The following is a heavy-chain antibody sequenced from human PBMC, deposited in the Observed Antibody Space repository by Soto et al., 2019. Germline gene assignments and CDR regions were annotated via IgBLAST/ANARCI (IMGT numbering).Heavy chain of an antibody. CDR1: GFTFSSYA. CDR3: ARDVGGSGSYYKTYYYYGMDV. Sequence: GGSLRLSCAASGFTFSSYAMHWVRQAPGKGLEWVAVISYDGSNKYYADSVKGRFTISRDNSKNTLYLQMNSLRAEDTAVYYCARDVGGSGSYYKTYYYYGMDVWGQGTTVTVSS. J-gene: IGHJ6*02. D-gene: IGHD3-10*01. CDR2: ISYDGSNK. V-gene: IGHV3-30*04.